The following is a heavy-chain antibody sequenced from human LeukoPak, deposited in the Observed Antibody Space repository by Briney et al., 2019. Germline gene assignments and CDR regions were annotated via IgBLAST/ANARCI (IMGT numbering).Heavy chain of an antibody. D-gene: IGHD2-2*01. Sequence: ASVKVSCKASGYTFTSYYLLWVRPAPGQGLDWMGIINPSGGSTSYAQKFQGKVTMTRDTSTSTVYMELSSLRSEDTAVYYCARPSLGVVPAALDYWGQGTLVTVSS. V-gene: IGHV1-46*01. CDR3: ARPSLGVVPAALDY. J-gene: IGHJ4*02. CDR2: INPSGGST. CDR1: GYTFTSYY.